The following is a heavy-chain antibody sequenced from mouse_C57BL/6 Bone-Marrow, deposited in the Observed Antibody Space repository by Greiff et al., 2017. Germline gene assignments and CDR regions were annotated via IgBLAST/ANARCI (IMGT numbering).Heavy chain of an antibody. D-gene: IGHD1-1*01. CDR2: ISNGGGST. CDR1: GFTFSDYY. Sequence: EVNLVESGGGLVQPGGSLQLSCAASGFTFSDYYMYWVRQTPEKRLEWVAYISNGGGSTYYPDTVKGRFTISRDNAKNTLYLQMRRLKAEDTAMYYCARRGVGAGDYWGQGTTLTVSS. CDR3: ARRGVGAGDY. V-gene: IGHV5-12*01. J-gene: IGHJ2*01.